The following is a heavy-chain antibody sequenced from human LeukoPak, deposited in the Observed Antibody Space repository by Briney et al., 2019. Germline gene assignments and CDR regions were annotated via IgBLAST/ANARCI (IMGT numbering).Heavy chain of an antibody. CDR2: ISGSGGST. J-gene: IGHJ4*02. CDR3: AKEEWLRPFDY. Sequence: GGSLRLSCLTSGFTLSTNAMSWVRQAPGKGLEWVSAISGSGGSTYYADSVKGRFTISRDNSKNTLYLQMNSLRAEDTAVYYCAKEEWLRPFDYWGQGTLVTVSS. D-gene: IGHD5-12*01. V-gene: IGHV3-23*01. CDR1: GFTLSTNA.